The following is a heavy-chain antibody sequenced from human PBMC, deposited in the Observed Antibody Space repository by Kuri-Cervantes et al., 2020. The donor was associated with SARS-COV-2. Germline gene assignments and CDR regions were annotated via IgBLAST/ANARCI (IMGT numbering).Heavy chain of an antibody. V-gene: IGHV3-73*01. J-gene: IGHJ4*02. CDR1: GFTFSSYA. Sequence: GGSLRLSCSASGFTFSSYAMHWVRQASGKGLEWVGRIRSKANSYATAYAASVKGRFTISRDDSKNTAYLQMNSLKTEDTAVYYCTGWRLSYCGGDRYSVEAYWGQGTLVTVSS. CDR2: IRSKANSYAT. CDR3: TGWRLSYCGGDRYSVEAY. D-gene: IGHD2-21*01.